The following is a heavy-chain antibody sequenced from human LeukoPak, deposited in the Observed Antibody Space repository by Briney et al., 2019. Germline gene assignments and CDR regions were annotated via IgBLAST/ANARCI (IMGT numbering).Heavy chain of an antibody. CDR3: ARSYSSSWYNWFDP. D-gene: IGHD6-13*01. V-gene: IGHV4-39*07. CDR1: GGSISSSSYY. Sequence: SETLSLTCTVSGGSISSSSYYWGWIRQPPGKGLEWIGSIYYSGSTYYNPSLKSRVTISVDTSKNQFSLKLSSVTAADTAVYYCARSYSSSWYNWFDPWGQGTLVTVSS. CDR2: IYYSGST. J-gene: IGHJ5*02.